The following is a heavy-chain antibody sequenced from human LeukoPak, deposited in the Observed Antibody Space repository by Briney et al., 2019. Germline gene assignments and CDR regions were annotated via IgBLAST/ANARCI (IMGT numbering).Heavy chain of an antibody. D-gene: IGHD3-3*01. V-gene: IGHV1-69*05. CDR1: GGTFSSYA. CDR3: ARAPFYDFWSGYYPYYYGTDV. J-gene: IGHJ6*02. CDR2: IIPIFGTA. Sequence: SVKVSCKASGGTFSSYAISWVRQAPGQGLEWMGGIIPIFGTANYAQKFQGRVTITRDTSASTAYMELSSLRSEDTAVYYCARAPFYDFWSGYYPYYYGTDVWGQGTTVTVSS.